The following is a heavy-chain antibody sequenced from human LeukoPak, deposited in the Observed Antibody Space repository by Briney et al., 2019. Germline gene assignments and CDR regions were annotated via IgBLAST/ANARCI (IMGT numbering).Heavy chain of an antibody. V-gene: IGHV4-59*01. CDR2: IYYSGST. D-gene: IGHD2-15*01. J-gene: IGHJ4*02. CDR1: GGSISSYY. Sequence: PSETPSLTCTVSGGSISSYYWSWIRQPPGKGLEWIGYIYYSGSTNYNPSLKSRVTISVDTSKNQFSLKLSSVTAADTAVYYCATGKVEDKFDYWGQGTLVTVSS. CDR3: ATGKVEDKFDY.